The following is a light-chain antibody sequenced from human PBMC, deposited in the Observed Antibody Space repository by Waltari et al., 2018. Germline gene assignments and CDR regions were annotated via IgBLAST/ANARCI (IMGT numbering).Light chain of an antibody. CDR2: YDT. CDR3: QVWDSSSDPPV. J-gene: IGLJ6*01. V-gene: IGLV3-21*01. Sequence: SYDVTQPRSGSVSPGQTARSTCGGDNIGSKNVHWYHQKPAQAPVLVIYYDTHGPSGIPERFSGSNSGNTDTLPTSGVEAGDEADYYCQVWDSSSDPPVFGRGTKLTVL. CDR1: NIGSKN.